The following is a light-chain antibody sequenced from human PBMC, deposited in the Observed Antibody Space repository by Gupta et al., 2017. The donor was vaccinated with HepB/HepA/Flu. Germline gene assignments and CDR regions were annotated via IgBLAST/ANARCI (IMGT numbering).Light chain of an antibody. Sequence: SLLTQPPSASGPPGQRVTISCAGSSSNIGSNYVYWYQQVPGTAPKLLIYRNNQRPSGVPDRFSGSKSGTSASLAISGLRADDEADYYCATWDDSLSGYVFGNGTNVTVL. J-gene: IGLJ1*01. CDR2: RNN. V-gene: IGLV1-47*01. CDR3: ATWDDSLSGYV. CDR1: SSNIGSNY.